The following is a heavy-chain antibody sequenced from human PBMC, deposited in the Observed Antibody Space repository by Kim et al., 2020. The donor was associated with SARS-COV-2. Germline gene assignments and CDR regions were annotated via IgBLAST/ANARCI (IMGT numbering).Heavy chain of an antibody. CDR3: ARVNKESIAAAGTARYYYYYGMDV. CDR2: IIPIFGTA. Sequence: SVKVSCKASGGTFSSYAISWVRQAPGQGLEWMGGIIPIFGTANYAQKFQGRVTITADESTSTAYMELSSLRSEDTAVYYCARVNKESIAAAGTARYYYYYGMDVWGQGTTVTVSS. CDR1: GGTFSSYA. V-gene: IGHV1-69*13. D-gene: IGHD6-13*01. J-gene: IGHJ6*02.